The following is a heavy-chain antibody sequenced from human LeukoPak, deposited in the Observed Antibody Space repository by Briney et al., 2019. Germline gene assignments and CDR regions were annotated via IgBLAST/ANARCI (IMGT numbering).Heavy chain of an antibody. J-gene: IGHJ3*01. Sequence: PGGSLRLSCAASGFTFSSYEMNWVRQAPGQGLEWVSGISNGGRSAYYADSVKGRFTISRDNSKNTLYLQMNSLRAEDTAIYYCARDFLHLGGWGQGTMVTVSS. CDR1: GFTFSSYE. V-gene: IGHV3-23*01. CDR3: ARDFLHLGG. D-gene: IGHD3-16*01. CDR2: ISNGGRSA.